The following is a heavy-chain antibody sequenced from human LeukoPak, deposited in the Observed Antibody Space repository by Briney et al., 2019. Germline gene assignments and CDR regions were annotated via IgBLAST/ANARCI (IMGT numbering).Heavy chain of an antibody. D-gene: IGHD1-26*01. CDR2: IQNDGSDK. CDR1: GFTFSSYG. Sequence: SGGSLRLSCAASGFTFSSYGMHWVRQASGKGLEWVAFIQNDGSDKYYADSVKGRFTISRDNSKNTLYLQMNSLRREDTAVYFCAKPSGSGVDYWGQGTRVTVSS. J-gene: IGHJ4*02. CDR3: AKPSGSGVDY. V-gene: IGHV3-30*02.